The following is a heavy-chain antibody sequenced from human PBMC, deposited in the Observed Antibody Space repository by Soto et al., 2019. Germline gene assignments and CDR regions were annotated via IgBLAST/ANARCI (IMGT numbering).Heavy chain of an antibody. CDR2: IYWDDDK. D-gene: IGHD2-2*01. CDR1: GFSLSTSGVG. CDR3: AHWSYCSSTSCWGVYFQH. Sequence: SGPTLVNPTQTLTLTCTFSGFSLSTSGVGVGWIRQPPGKALEWLALIYWDDDKRYSPSLKSRLTITKDTSKNQVVLTMTNMDPVDTATYYCAHWSYCSSTSCWGVYFQHWGQGTLVTVSS. V-gene: IGHV2-5*02. J-gene: IGHJ1*01.